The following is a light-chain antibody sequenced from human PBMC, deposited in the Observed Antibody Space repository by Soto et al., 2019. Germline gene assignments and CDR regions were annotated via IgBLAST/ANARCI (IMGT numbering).Light chain of an antibody. V-gene: IGKV3-11*01. CDR2: DAS. J-gene: IGKJ4*01. Sequence: EILLTQSPATLSLSPGERATLSCRASQSVSSYLAWYQQKPGQAPRLLIYDASNRATGIPARFSGSGSGTDFTLTISSLEPEDFAVYYCQQRSNSPLTFGGGTKVDIK. CDR3: QQRSNSPLT. CDR1: QSVSSY.